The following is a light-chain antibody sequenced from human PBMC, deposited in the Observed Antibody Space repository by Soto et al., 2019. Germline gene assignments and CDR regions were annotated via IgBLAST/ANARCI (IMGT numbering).Light chain of an antibody. J-gene: IGKJ1*01. CDR1: QSISSW. V-gene: IGKV1-5*01. Sequence: DIQMTQSPSTLSASVGDRVTITCRASQSISSWMAWYQQKPGKAPKLLIYDASSLESGVPSRFSGSGSGTEFTLTISSLQPDDFATHYCQQYNSYSPATFGQGTKVDIK. CDR3: QQYNSYSPAT. CDR2: DAS.